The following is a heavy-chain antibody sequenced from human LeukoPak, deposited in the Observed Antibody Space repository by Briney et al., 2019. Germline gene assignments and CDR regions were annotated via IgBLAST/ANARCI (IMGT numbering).Heavy chain of an antibody. J-gene: IGHJ5*02. CDR1: GGSISSKY. Sequence: SETLSLTCTVSGGSISSKYWSWIRQPAGKGLEWIGRIYTSGSTNYNPSLKSRVTMSLDTSKNQFSLRLSSVTAADTAVYYCARDSGVYFNWFDRWGQGTLVTVSS. V-gene: IGHV4-4*07. D-gene: IGHD3-10*01. CDR2: IYTSGST. CDR3: ARDSGVYFNWFDR.